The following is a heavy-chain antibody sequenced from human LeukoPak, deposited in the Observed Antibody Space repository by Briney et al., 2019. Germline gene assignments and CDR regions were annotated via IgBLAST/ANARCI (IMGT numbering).Heavy chain of an antibody. J-gene: IGHJ4*02. D-gene: IGHD4/OR15-4a*01. Sequence: SETLSLTCTVSGGSISSYYWSWIRQPPGKGLEWIGYIYYSGSTNYNPSLKSRVTISVDTSKKQFSLKLSSVTAADTAVYYCARRNYGGHFDYWGQGTLVTVSS. V-gene: IGHV4-59*08. CDR1: GGSISSYY. CDR3: ARRNYGGHFDY. CDR2: IYYSGST.